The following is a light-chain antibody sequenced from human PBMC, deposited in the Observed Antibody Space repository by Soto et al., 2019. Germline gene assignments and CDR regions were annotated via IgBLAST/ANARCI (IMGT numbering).Light chain of an antibody. V-gene: IGKV3-20*01. Sequence: EIVLTQSPDTLSLSPGERATLSCRASQSVTYDQLAWYRQTPGQAPRLLIYGASSRAAGIPDRFSGSGSGTDFTLTISRLEPEDFVVYHCQQYGDLPPTFGQGTKVDI. CDR2: GAS. CDR3: QQYGDLPPT. J-gene: IGKJ1*01. CDR1: QSVTYDQ.